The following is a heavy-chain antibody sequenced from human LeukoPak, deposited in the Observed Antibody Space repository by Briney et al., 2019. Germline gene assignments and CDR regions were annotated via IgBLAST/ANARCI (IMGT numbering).Heavy chain of an antibody. CDR3: ARHLPLVTAFDY. V-gene: IGHV4-34*01. D-gene: IGHD2-21*02. J-gene: IGHJ4*02. Sequence: SETLSLTCAVYGGSFSGYYWSWIRQPPGKGLEWIGEINHSGSTNYNPSLKSRVTISVDTSKNQFSLKLSSVTAADTAVYYCARHLPLVTAFDYWGQGTLVTVSS. CDR1: GGSFSGYY. CDR2: INHSGST.